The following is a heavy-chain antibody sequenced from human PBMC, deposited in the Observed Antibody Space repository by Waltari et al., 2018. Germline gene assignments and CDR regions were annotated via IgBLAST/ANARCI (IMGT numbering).Heavy chain of an antibody. Sequence: EVQLLESGGGLVQPGGSLRLSCAASGFTFSSNAMSWVRQAPGKGREWVSAISGIGGSTYYADSVKGRFTISRDNSKNTLYLQMNSLRAEDTAVYYCAKDGSSSWYGATWFDPWGQGTLVTVSS. CDR3: AKDGSSSWYGATWFDP. J-gene: IGHJ5*02. CDR2: ISGIGGST. CDR1: GFTFSSNA. D-gene: IGHD6-13*01. V-gene: IGHV3-23*01.